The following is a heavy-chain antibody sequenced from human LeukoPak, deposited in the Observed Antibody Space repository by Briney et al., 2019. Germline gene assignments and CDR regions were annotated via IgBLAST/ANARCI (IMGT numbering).Heavy chain of an antibody. CDR1: EGTFSSYA. V-gene: IGHV1-69*05. Sequence: SVKVSCKASEGTFSSYAISWVRQAPGQGLEWMGGIIPIFGTANYAQKFQGRVTITTDESTSTAYMELSSLRSEDTAVYYCAREVYWNTGFDYWGQGTLVTVSS. D-gene: IGHD1/OR15-1a*01. J-gene: IGHJ4*02. CDR3: AREVYWNTGFDY. CDR2: IIPIFGTA.